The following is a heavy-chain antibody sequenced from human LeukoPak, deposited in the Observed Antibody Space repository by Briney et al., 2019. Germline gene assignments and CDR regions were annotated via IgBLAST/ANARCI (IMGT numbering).Heavy chain of an antibody. CDR1: KFTFMNYA. Sequence: GGSLRLSCTASKFTFMNYAMHWVRQAPGKGLEWVSAISGSGGSTYYADSVKGRFTISRDNSKNTLYLQMNSLRAEDTAVYYCAKSPSVAGTFWFDPWGQGTLVTVSS. J-gene: IGHJ5*02. CDR2: ISGSGGST. D-gene: IGHD6-19*01. CDR3: AKSPSVAGTFWFDP. V-gene: IGHV3-23*01.